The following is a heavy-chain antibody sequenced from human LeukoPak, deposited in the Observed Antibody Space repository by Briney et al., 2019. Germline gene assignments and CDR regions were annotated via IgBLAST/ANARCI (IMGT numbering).Heavy chain of an antibody. J-gene: IGHJ4*02. CDR3: ARELEYYGSGSSLFDY. CDR1: GGTFSSYA. CDR2: IIPIFGTA. V-gene: IGHV1-69*13. Sequence: GASVKVSCKASGGTFSSYAISWVRQAPGQGLEWMGGIIPIFGTANYAQKFQGRVTITADESTSTAYMELSSLRSEDTAVYYCARELEYYGSGSSLFDYWGQGTLVTVSS. D-gene: IGHD3-10*01.